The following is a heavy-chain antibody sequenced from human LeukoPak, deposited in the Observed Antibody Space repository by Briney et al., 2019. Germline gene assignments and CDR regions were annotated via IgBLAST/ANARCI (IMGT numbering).Heavy chain of an antibody. CDR2: INTNTGNP. CDR1: GYIFTSYA. Sequence: ASVKVSCKASGYIFTSYAMNWVRQAPGQGLEWMGWINTNTGNPTYAQGFTGRFVFSLDTSVSTAYLQISSLKAEDTAVYYCARDKKVERWLQLGGNWFDPWGQGTLVTVSS. D-gene: IGHD5-24*01. V-gene: IGHV7-4-1*02. J-gene: IGHJ5*02. CDR3: ARDKKVERWLQLGGNWFDP.